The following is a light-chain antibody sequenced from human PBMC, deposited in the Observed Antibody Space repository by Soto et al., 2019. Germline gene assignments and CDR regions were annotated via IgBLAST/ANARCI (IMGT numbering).Light chain of an antibody. CDR2: AAA. J-gene: IGKJ1*01. Sequence: DTQMTQSPSSLSASVGDRVTISCQASQDINNYLSWYQQKPGKAPKLLIYAAASLQSGVPSRFSGRGSGTDFALTISSLQPEDFATYYCQQSYSTPWTFGQGTKVDI. CDR1: QDINNY. V-gene: IGKV1-39*01. CDR3: QQSYSTPWT.